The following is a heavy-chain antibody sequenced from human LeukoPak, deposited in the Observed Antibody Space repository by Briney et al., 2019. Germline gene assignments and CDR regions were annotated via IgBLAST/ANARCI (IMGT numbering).Heavy chain of an antibody. CDR2: IYTRGNA. CDR1: GGPLSRFP. Sequence: PSDPLSLTCSLSGGPLSRFPWNGTPRPTGEAREGFGRISTRGYDGRIYTRGNANSNPSLKSRVIISLDKSNNQFSLSLTSVTAAETAMYYCARDLTGLGYYFDHWGQGALVAVSS. J-gene: IGHJ4*02. CDR3: ARDLTGLGYYFDH. D-gene: IGHD3-10*01. V-gene: IGHV4-4*07.